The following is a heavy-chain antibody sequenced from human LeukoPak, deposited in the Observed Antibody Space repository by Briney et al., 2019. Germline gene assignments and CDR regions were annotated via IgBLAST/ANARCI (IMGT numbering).Heavy chain of an antibody. V-gene: IGHV3-21*01. Sequence: GGSLRLSCTASGFTFGDYAMSWVRQAPGKGLEWVSSISSSSSYIYYADSVKGRFTISRDNAKNSLYLQMNSLRAEDTAVYYCARTITARGDYWGQGTLVTVSS. CDR2: ISSSSSYI. D-gene: IGHD1-14*01. CDR3: ARTITARGDY. CDR1: GFTFGDYA. J-gene: IGHJ4*02.